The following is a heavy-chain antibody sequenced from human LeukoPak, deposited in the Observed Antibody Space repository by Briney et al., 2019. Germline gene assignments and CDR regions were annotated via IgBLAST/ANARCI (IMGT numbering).Heavy chain of an antibody. CDR1: GFTFSNYA. J-gene: IGHJ4*02. V-gene: IGHV3-23*01. CDR3: ANRYCSGGSCYPYHY. D-gene: IGHD2-15*01. Sequence: TGGSLRLSCEASGFTFSNYAMSWVRQAPGKGLEWVSAISGSGTNTYFTDSVKGRFTISRDNSKNTLYLQMSSLRAGDTAVYYCANRYCSGGSCYPYHYWGQGTLVTVSS. CDR2: ISGSGTNT.